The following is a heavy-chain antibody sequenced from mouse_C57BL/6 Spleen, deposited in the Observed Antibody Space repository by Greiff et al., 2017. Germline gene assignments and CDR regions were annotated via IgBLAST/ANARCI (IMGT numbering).Heavy chain of an antibody. J-gene: IGHJ4*01. D-gene: IGHD2-4*01. CDR1: GYTFTDYE. V-gene: IGHV1-15*01. Sequence: VQLQQSGAELVRPGASVTLSCKASGYTFTDYEMHWVKQTPVHGLDWIGAIDPETGGTAYNQKFKGKAILTADKSSSTAYMELRSLTSEDSAVYYCTRGLRRPYAMDYWGQGTSVTVSS. CDR2: IDPETGGT. CDR3: TRGLRRPYAMDY.